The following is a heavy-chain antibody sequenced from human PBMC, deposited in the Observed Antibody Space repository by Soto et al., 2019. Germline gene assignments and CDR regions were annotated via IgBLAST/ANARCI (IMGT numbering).Heavy chain of an antibody. D-gene: IGHD3-10*01. CDR1: GFTFSSYW. CDR2: INSDGSST. V-gene: IGHV3-74*01. J-gene: IGHJ6*04. CDR3: ARGRQYYYHASWSYTAVVMDA. Sequence: GGSLRLSCAASGFTFSSYWMHWVRQAPGKVLVWVSRINSDGSSTSYAHSVKGRFTISRYNANNTLYLQMNILRAEDTAVYDYARGRQYYYHASWSYTAVVMDAWGTGT.